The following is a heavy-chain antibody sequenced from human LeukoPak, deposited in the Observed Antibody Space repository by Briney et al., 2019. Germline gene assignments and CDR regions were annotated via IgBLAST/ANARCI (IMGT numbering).Heavy chain of an antibody. J-gene: IGHJ5*02. D-gene: IGHD6-13*01. CDR2: IYYSGST. V-gene: IGHV4-59*11. Sequence: SETLSLTCTVSGGSISSHYWSWIRQPPGKGLEWIGYIYYSGSTNYNPSLKSRATISVDTSKNQFSLKLSSVTAADTAVYYCARARAGRSSSSWFDPWGQGTLVTVSS. CDR3: ARARAGRSSSSWFDP. CDR1: GGSISSHY.